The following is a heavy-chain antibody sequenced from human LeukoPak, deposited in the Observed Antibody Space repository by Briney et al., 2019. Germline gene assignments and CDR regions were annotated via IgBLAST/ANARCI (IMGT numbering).Heavy chain of an antibody. CDR1: EYTLTELS. CDR2: FDPEDGET. D-gene: IGHD3-22*01. CDR3: ATGPIVVVTHDAFDI. V-gene: IGHV1-24*01. Sequence: GASVKVSCKVSEYTLTELSMHWVRQAPGKGLEWMGGFDPEDGETIYAQKFQGRVTMTEDTSTDTAYMELSSLRSEDTAVYYCATGPIVVVTHDAFDIWGQGTMVTVSS. J-gene: IGHJ3*02.